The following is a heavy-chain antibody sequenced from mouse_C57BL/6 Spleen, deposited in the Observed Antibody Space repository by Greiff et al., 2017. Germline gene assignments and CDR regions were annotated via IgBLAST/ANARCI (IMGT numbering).Heavy chain of an antibody. J-gene: IGHJ3*01. CDR2: IDPETGGT. CDR1: GYTFTDYE. V-gene: IGHV1-15*01. Sequence: QVQLQQSGAELVRPGASVTLSCKASGYTFTDYEMHWVKQTPVHGLEWIGAIDPETGGTAYNQKFKGKAILTADKSSSTAYMELRSLTSEDSAVYYWTIGNSNPFAYWGQGTLVTVSA. D-gene: IGHD2-5*01. CDR3: TIGNSNPFAY.